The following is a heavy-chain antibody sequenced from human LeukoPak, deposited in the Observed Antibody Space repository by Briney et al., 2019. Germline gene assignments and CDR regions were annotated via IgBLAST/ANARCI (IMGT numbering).Heavy chain of an antibody. CDR1: APSLSLFH. J-gene: IGHJ4*02. V-gene: IGHV4-4*07. Sequence: SETLSLTCTVSAPSLSLFHWSWVRQPAGKRPEWIGLIYSNGATTLNPSLKSRVAMSVDLVKNQLFLNVASVSAADTAMYYCARKDGDYWGQGTLVTVSS. CDR3: ARKDGDY. CDR2: IYSNGAT.